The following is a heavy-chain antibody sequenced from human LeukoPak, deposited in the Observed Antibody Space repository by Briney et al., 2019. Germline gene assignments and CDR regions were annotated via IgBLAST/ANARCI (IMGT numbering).Heavy chain of an antibody. V-gene: IGHV4-34*01. CDR2: INDIGNA. CDR1: GGSFSGYY. Sequence: SETLSLTCAVYGGSFSGYYWSWIRQPPGKGLEWIGEINDIGNANSDPSVGSRVTISVDTSKNQFSLPLTSATAADTAVYFCARLGSVGYYNYQYMDIWGNGTTVTVSS. D-gene: IGHD3-10*01. CDR3: ARLGSVGYYNYQYMDI. J-gene: IGHJ6*03.